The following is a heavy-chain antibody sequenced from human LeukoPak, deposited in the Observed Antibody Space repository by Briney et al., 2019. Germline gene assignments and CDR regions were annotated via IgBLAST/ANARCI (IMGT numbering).Heavy chain of an antibody. CDR1: GFTFSSYA. Sequence: GGSLRLSCEASGFTFSSYAMSWVRQAPGKGLEWVSFVGDTGDSTYYADSVKGRFTTSRDNSKNTLYLQMNSLRVEDTAVYYCAKWAGYSTSTPFDYWGQGTLVTVSP. CDR2: VGDTGDST. J-gene: IGHJ4*02. D-gene: IGHD6-13*01. V-gene: IGHV3-23*01. CDR3: AKWAGYSTSTPFDY.